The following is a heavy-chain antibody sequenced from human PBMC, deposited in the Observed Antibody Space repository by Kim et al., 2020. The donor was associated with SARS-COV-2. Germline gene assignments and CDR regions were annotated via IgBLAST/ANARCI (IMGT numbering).Heavy chain of an antibody. CDR1: GFTFSSYA. D-gene: IGHD6-19*01. J-gene: IGHJ4*02. CDR3: AKDLYSSGWYGSLFDY. V-gene: IGHV3-23*03. Sequence: GGSLRLSCAASGFTFSSYAMSWVRQAPGKGLEWVSVIYSGGSSTYYADSVKGRFTISRDNSKNTLYLQMNSLRAEDTAVYYCAKDLYSSGWYGSLFDYWGQGTLVTVSS. CDR2: IYSGGSST.